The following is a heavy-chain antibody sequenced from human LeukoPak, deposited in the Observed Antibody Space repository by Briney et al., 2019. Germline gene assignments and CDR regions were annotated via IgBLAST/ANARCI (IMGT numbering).Heavy chain of an antibody. D-gene: IGHD3-3*01. CDR1: GFTFSSYG. J-gene: IGHJ4*02. CDR3: ARPHYDFWSGYSYYFDH. Sequence: PGRSLRLSCAASGFTFSSYGMHWVRQAPGKGLEWVSVISYDGSNKYYADSVKGRFTISRDNAKTSLYLQMNSLRAEDTAVYYCARPHYDFWSGYSYYFDHWGQGTLVTVSS. CDR2: ISYDGSNK. V-gene: IGHV3-30*03.